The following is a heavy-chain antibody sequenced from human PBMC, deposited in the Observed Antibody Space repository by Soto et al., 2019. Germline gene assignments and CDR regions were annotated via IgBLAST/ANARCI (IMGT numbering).Heavy chain of an antibody. D-gene: IGHD3-10*01. V-gene: IGHV3-30-3*01. Sequence: QVQLVESGGGVVQPGRSLRLSCAASGFTFSSYAMHWVRQAPGKGLEWVAVISYDGSNKYYADSVKGRFTISRDNSKNTLYLQMNSLRAEDTAVYYCGRGVRGSNRTFRYYGMDVWGQGTTVTVSS. CDR3: GRGVRGSNRTFRYYGMDV. CDR1: GFTFSSYA. J-gene: IGHJ6*02. CDR2: ISYDGSNK.